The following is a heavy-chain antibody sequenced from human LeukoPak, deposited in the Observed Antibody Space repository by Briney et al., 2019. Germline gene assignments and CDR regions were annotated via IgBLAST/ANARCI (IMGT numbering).Heavy chain of an antibody. Sequence: PTGGSLRLSCAASGFTFSSYAMSWVRQAPGKGLEWVSAISGSGGSTYYADSVKGRFTISRDNSKNTLYLQMNSLRAEDTAVYYCAKGIVGATRKINIFDYWGQGTLVTVSS. V-gene: IGHV3-23*01. CDR2: ISGSGGST. CDR1: GFTFSSYA. CDR3: AKGIVGATRKINIFDY. D-gene: IGHD1-26*01. J-gene: IGHJ4*02.